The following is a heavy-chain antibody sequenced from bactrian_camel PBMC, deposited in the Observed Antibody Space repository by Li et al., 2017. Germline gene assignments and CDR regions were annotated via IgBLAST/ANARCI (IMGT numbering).Heavy chain of an antibody. Sequence: QLVESGGGSVQAGGSLRLSCIASGNTYCMGWFRQAPGEMRERVVLMDSDGIPTYEDYVEGRFTVSKDNGKNTLYLDMNDLKPEDTAMYYCAADSHRCRQWIDSPSPTFSMGDADYWGKGTQVTVS. V-gene: IGHV3S53*01. D-gene: IGHD3*01. CDR2: MDSDGIP. CDR1: GNTYC. J-gene: IGHJ7*01.